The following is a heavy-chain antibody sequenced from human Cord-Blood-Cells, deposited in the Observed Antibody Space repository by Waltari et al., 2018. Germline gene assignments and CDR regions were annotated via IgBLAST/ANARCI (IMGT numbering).Heavy chain of an antibody. V-gene: IGHV1-69*01. CDR2: IIPIFGTA. J-gene: IGHJ5*02. D-gene: IGHD3-10*01. Sequence: QVQLLQSGAEVKQPGSSVKVSCQASGSTFSTSAISWVRQAPGQGLEWMGGIIPIFGTANYAQKCQGRVTITADESTSTAYMELSSLRSEDTAVYYCARYRAAGDWFDPWGQGTLVTVSS. CDR3: ARYRAAGDWFDP. CDR1: GSTFSTSA.